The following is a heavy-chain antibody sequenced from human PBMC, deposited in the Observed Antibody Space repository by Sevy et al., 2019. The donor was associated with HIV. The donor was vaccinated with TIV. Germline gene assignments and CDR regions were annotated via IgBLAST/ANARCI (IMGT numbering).Heavy chain of an antibody. D-gene: IGHD3-3*01. V-gene: IGHV4-39*01. CDR2: IYYSGST. Sequence: SETLSLTCTVSGGSISSSSYYWGWIRQPPGKGLEWIGSIYYSGSTYYNPSLKSRVTISVDTSKNQFSLKLSSVTAADTAVYYCARPGEHGDFWSGYYFLDPWGQGTLVTVSS. J-gene: IGHJ5*02. CDR3: ARPGEHGDFWSGYYFLDP. CDR1: GGSISSSSYY.